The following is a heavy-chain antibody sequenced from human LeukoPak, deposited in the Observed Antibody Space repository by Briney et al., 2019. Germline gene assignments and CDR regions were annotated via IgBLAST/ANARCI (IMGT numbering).Heavy chain of an antibody. D-gene: IGHD3-16*01. CDR3: ASGGARRYHYYYYYYMDV. CDR2: IIPIFGTA. J-gene: IGHJ6*03. V-gene: IGHV1-69*05. CDR1: GGTFSSYA. Sequence: SVKVSCKASGGTFSSYAISWVRQAPGQGLEWMGGIIPIFGTANYAQKFQGRVTITTDESTSTAYMELSRLRSDDTAVYYCASGGARRYHYYYYYYMDVWGKGTTVTVSS.